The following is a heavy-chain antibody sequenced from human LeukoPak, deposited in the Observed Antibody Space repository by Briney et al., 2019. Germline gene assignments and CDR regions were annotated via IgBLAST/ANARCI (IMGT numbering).Heavy chain of an antibody. Sequence: PGGSLRLSCAASGFTFSIYSMNWVRQAPGKGLEWVSSISSSSSYIYYADSVKGRFTISRDNAKNSLYLQMNSLRAEDTAVYYCARDLHRTSLGWDYWGQGTLVTVSS. CDR3: ARDLHRTSLGWDY. CDR2: ISSSSSYI. J-gene: IGHJ4*02. D-gene: IGHD2-2*03. V-gene: IGHV3-21*01. CDR1: GFTFSIYS.